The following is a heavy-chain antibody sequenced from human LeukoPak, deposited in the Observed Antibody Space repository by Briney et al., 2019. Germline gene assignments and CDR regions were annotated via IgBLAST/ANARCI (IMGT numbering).Heavy chain of an antibody. V-gene: IGHV1-2*02. CDR3: SRYYYDSSGYYDY. Sequence: GASVTVSCKASGYSFIAYYIHWVRQAPGQGREWMGWISPSNGATKYAQNFQGRVTMTRDTSISTAYMELSSLRSDDTAVYYCSRYYYDSSGYYDYCGQGTLVTVSS. CDR2: ISPSNGAT. J-gene: IGHJ4*02. D-gene: IGHD3-22*01. CDR1: GYSFIAYY.